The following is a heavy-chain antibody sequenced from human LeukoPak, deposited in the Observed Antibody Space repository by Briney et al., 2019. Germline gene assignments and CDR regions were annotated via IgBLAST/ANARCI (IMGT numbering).Heavy chain of an antibody. D-gene: IGHD2-2*01. CDR3: ARSQRYCSSTSCYWSAFDI. Sequence: SETLSLTCAAYGGSFSGYYWSWIRQPPGKGLEWIGEINHSGSTNYNPSLKSRVTISVDTSKNQFSLKLSSVTAADTAVYYCARSQRYCSSTSCYWSAFDIWGQGTMVTVSS. J-gene: IGHJ3*02. V-gene: IGHV4-34*01. CDR2: INHSGST. CDR1: GGSFSGYY.